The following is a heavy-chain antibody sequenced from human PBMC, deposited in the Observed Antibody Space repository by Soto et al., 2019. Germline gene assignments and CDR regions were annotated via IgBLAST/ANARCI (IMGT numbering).Heavy chain of an antibody. CDR3: ARGTMVRGLFSVSPFDY. J-gene: IGHJ4*02. Sequence: SETLSLTCTVSGGSISSYYWSWIRQPPGKGLEWIGYIYYSGSTNYNPSLKSRVTISVDTSKNQFSLKLSSVTAADTAVYYCARGTMVRGLFSVSPFDYWGQGTLVTVSS. CDR1: GGSISSYY. CDR2: IYYSGST. V-gene: IGHV4-59*01. D-gene: IGHD3-10*01.